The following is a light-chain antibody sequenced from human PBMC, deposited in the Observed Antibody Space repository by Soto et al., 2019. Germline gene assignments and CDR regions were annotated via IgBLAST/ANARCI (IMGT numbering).Light chain of an antibody. Sequence: DIQMTQSPSSLSASVGDRVTITCRASQDITNYLAWYQQKPGKVPKLLIYAASTLQSGVPSRFSGSGSGTDFTLTISSLQPEDVATYYCQKYSSAPQTFGQGTKVEIK. J-gene: IGKJ1*01. CDR2: AAS. CDR1: QDITNY. CDR3: QKYSSAPQT. V-gene: IGKV1-27*01.